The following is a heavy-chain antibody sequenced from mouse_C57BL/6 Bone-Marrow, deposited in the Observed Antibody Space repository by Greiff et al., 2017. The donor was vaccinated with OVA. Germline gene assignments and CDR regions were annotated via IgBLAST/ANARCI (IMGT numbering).Heavy chain of an antibody. V-gene: IGHV5-2*01. J-gene: IGHJ1*03. CDR2: INSDGGST. CDR1: EYEFPSHD. Sequence: EVKLMESGGGLVQPGESLKLSCESNEYEFPSHDMSWVRKTPEKRLELVAAINSDGGSTYYPDTMERRFIISRDNTKKTLYLQMSSLRSEDTAWYYCARQGVQGGYFDVWGTGTTVTVSS. CDR3: ARQGVQGGYFDV.